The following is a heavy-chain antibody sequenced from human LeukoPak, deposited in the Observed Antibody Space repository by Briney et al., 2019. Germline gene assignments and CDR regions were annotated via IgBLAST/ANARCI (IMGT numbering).Heavy chain of an antibody. CDR1: GFTFSSYA. CDR3: VGRNY. Sequence: GGSLRLSCAASGFTFSSYAMHWVRQAPGKGLEWVAVISYDGSNKYYADSVKGRFTISRDNAKNSLYVQMNSLRVEDTALYYCVGRNYWGQGTLVTVSS. J-gene: IGHJ4*02. CDR2: ISYDGSNK. V-gene: IGHV3-30-3*01. D-gene: IGHD3-16*01.